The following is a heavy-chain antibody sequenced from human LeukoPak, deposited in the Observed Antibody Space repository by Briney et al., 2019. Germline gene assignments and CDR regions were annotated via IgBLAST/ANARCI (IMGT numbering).Heavy chain of an antibody. D-gene: IGHD1-7*01. CDR2: INHSGST. CDR3: ARVEGDAGTIPASVNFDY. CDR1: GGSFSGYY. V-gene: IGHV4-34*01. J-gene: IGHJ4*02. Sequence: PSETLSLTCAVYGGSFSGYYWSWIRQPPGKGLEWIGEINHSGSTNYNPSLKSRVTISVDTSKNQFSLKLSAVTAADTAVYYCARVEGDAGTIPASVNFDYWGQGTLVTVSS.